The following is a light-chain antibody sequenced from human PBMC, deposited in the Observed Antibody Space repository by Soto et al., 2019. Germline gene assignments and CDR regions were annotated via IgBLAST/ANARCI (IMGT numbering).Light chain of an antibody. Sequence: EIVLTQSPGTLSLSPGERATLSCRASQSVSSSSYLAWYQQKPGQAPRLLIYGASSRATGIPDRFSGRGSATDLTLTISRLEPEDFAVYYCRQYGSSPSYTFGQGTQLAIK. J-gene: IGKJ2*01. V-gene: IGKV3-20*01. CDR3: RQYGSSPSYT. CDR1: QSVSSSSY. CDR2: GAS.